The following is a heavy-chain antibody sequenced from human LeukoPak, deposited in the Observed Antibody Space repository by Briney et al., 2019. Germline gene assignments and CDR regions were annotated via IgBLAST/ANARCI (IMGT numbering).Heavy chain of an antibody. CDR1: GGTFSSYA. Sequence: SCKASGGTFSSYAMSWVRQAPGKGLEWASAISGSGRSTDYADSVKGRFTISRDNSKNTLYLQMNSLRAGDTAVYYCAKASIYCSSTSCPLGYFDYWGQGTLVTVSS. V-gene: IGHV3-23*01. CDR3: AKASIYCSSTSCPLGYFDY. D-gene: IGHD2-2*01. J-gene: IGHJ4*02. CDR2: ISGSGRST.